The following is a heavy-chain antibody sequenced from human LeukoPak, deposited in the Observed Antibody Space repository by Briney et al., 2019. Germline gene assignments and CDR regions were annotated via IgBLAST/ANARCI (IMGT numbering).Heavy chain of an antibody. Sequence: PGGSLRLSCTGSGFSFTNYAMHWVRQAPGEGLEWVAVISYDESKINYADSVKGRFTISRDLSTNTLYLQMSSLTTEDTAMYFCARRPVAAEYFQHWGQGTLVTVSS. D-gene: IGHD6-25*01. J-gene: IGHJ1*01. V-gene: IGHV3-30*03. CDR3: ARRPVAAEYFQH. CDR2: ISYDESKI. CDR1: GFSFTNYA.